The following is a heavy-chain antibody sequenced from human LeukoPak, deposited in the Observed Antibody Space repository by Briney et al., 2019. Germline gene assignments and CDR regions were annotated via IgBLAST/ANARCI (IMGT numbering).Heavy chain of an antibody. D-gene: IGHD2-8*01. J-gene: IGHJ4*02. CDR3: ARDGNGPADY. Sequence: ASVKVSCKASGYTFTGYYMHWVRQAPGQGLEWMGWISGNNGKTNYAQKFQGRVTMTTDTSTSTVYMELRSLRSDDTAVYYCARDGNGPADYWGQGTLVTVSS. CDR2: ISGNNGKT. V-gene: IGHV1-18*04. CDR1: GYTFTGYY.